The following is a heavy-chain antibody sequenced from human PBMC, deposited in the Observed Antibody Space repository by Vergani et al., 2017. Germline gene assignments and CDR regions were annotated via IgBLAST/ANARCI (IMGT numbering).Heavy chain of an antibody. V-gene: IGHV3-23*01. D-gene: IGHD5-12*01. Sequence: EVQLLESGGDLVQPGGSLRLSCAASGFTFNHYAMNWVGQAPGKGLGWVSGISGSGGRTYYEGSVKGRFTISRDSSKNTLYLQMNSLSAGDAAVYYCAKAKPRNSXYDYLYYNHAMDVWGQGTTVTVSS. CDR2: ISGSGGRT. CDR3: AKAKPRNSXYDYLYYNHAMDV. CDR1: GFTFNHYA. J-gene: IGHJ6*02.